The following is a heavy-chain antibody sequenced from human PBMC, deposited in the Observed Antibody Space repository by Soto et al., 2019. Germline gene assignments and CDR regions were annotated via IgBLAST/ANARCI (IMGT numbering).Heavy chain of an antibody. J-gene: IGHJ4*02. D-gene: IGHD3-10*01. Sequence: EVQLVESGGGLVQPGGSLRLSCAASGFTVSSNYMTWVRQAPGKGLEWVSVIYIGGSTYYADSVTGRFTISRDISKNTLYLRMNGLRAEDTAVYYCARFRSNYYGSGSYGYSYFDYWGQGTLVTVSS. V-gene: IGHV3-66*01. CDR1: GFTVSSNY. CDR3: ARFRSNYYGSGSYGYSYFDY. CDR2: IYIGGST.